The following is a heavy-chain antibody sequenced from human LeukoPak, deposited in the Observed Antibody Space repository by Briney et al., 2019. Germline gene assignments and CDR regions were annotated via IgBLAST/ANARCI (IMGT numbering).Heavy chain of an antibody. Sequence: GGSLRLSCAASGFTFRDYGMHWVRQAPGKGLEWVSSISSSSSYIYYADSVKGRFTISRDNAKNSLYLQMNSLRAEDTAVYYCARGYYDSSGGNYFDYWGQGTLVTVSS. D-gene: IGHD3-22*01. V-gene: IGHV3-21*01. CDR2: ISSSSSYI. J-gene: IGHJ4*02. CDR3: ARGYYDSSGGNYFDY. CDR1: GFTFRDYG.